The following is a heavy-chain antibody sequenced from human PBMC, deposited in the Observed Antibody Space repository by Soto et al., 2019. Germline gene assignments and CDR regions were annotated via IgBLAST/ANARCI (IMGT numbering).Heavy chain of an antibody. V-gene: IGHV4-34*01. CDR1: GGSFSGYY. CDR3: ARGIGGVQH. CDR2: LYDSGSI. J-gene: IGHJ1*01. Sequence: SETLSLTCAVYGGSFSGYYCSRVRQPPGKGLEWIGELYDSGSINYNASLKSRVSISVDTSKNLFSLKLSSVTAADTAVYYCARGIGGVQHWGQGTLVTVSS.